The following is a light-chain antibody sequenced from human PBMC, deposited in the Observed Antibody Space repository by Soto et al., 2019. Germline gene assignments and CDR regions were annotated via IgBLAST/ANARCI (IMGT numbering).Light chain of an antibody. CDR2: SAS. J-gene: IGKJ2*01. Sequence: DIQMTQSPSSLSASVGDRVTITCRASQGFGNSLAWFQQKAGSIPKLLIYSASTLQSGVPSRFSGSGSGTHFTLTISSLQPEDVATYYCQKYNSAPYTFGRGTKLEIK. CDR3: QKYNSAPYT. V-gene: IGKV1-27*01. CDR1: QGFGNS.